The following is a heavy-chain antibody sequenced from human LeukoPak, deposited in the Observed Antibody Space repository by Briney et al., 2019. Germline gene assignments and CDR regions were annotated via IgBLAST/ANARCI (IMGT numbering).Heavy chain of an antibody. Sequence: SETLSLTCTVPGGLISTYYWSWIRQPPGKGLEWIAYIHSGGSTSYNPSLKSRVTISSDTSKNQFSLKLIYVTAADTAVYYCTRELSGSQDSWGQGTLVTVSS. J-gene: IGHJ4*02. D-gene: IGHD3-22*01. CDR1: GGLISTYY. CDR2: IHSGGST. CDR3: TRELSGSQDS. V-gene: IGHV4-59*01.